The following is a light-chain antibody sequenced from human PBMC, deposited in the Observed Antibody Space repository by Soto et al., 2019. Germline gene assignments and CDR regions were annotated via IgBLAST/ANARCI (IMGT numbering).Light chain of an antibody. CDR2: KDS. CDR1: VLAKKY. V-gene: IGLV3-27*01. Sequence: SYELTQPSSVSVSPGQTARITCSGDVLAKKYARWFQQKPGQAPVLVIYKDSERPSGIPERFSGSSSGTTVTLTISGAQVEDEADYYCYSAADNNGPFWVFGGGTQLTVL. CDR3: YSAADNNGPFWV. J-gene: IGLJ3*02.